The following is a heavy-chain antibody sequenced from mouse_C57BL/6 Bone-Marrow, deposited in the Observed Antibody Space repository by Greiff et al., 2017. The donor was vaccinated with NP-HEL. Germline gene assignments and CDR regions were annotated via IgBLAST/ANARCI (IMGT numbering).Heavy chain of an antibody. J-gene: IGHJ4*01. CDR1: GFTFSDYY. V-gene: IGHV5-16*01. CDR2: INYDGSST. D-gene: IGHD2-4*01. CDR3: AREGGLRRRTYAMDY. Sequence: EVKVVESEGGLVQPGSSMKLSCTTSGFTFSDYYMAWVRPVPEKGLDWVANINYDGSSTYYLDSLKSRFIISIDNAKNILYLQMSSLKSEDTSTYYCAREGGLRRRTYAMDYWGQGTSVTVSS.